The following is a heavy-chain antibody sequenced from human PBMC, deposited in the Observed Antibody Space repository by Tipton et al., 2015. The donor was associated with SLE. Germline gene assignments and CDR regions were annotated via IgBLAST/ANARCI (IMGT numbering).Heavy chain of an antibody. CDR2: VYSSGST. V-gene: IGHV4-4*07. CDR3: ARGGGSYYDY. CDR1: GGSISGYY. J-gene: IGHJ4*02. D-gene: IGHD1-26*01. Sequence: TLSLTCTVSGGSISGYYWGWIRQPAGKGLEWIGRVYSSGSTIYNPPIKSRITLSLDTSKNQFSLRVNSVTAADTAVYYCARGGGSYYDYWGQGTLVTVSS.